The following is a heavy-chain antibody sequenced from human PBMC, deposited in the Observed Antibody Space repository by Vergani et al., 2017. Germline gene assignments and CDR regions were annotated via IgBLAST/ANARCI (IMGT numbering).Heavy chain of an antibody. CDR1: GFTFSGSA. CDR3: ATHYDILTGPYYYYYGMDF. CDR2: IRSKANSYAT. V-gene: IGHV3-73*02. D-gene: IGHD3-9*01. J-gene: IGHJ6*01. Sequence: EVQLVESGGGWVQPGGSLKLSCAASGFTFSGSAMHWVRQASGRGLEWVGRIRSKANSYATAYAASVKGRFTIARDDSNKTAYLQMNSLKTEDTAVYYWATHYDILTGPYYYYYGMDFWGQGTTVTVSA.